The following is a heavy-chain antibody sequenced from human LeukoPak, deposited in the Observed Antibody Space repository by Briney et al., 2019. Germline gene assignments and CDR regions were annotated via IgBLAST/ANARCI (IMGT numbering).Heavy chain of an antibody. CDR3: AGGDHWGFFDY. CDR2: IYYSGST. V-gene: IGHV4-59*03. D-gene: IGHD3-16*01. Sequence: PSETLSLTCTVSDDSISSYYWSWIRQPPGKGLEWIGYIYYSGSTNYNPSLKSRVTISVDTSKNQFSPKLSSVTAANPAVYYLAGGDHWGFFDYWGQGTLVTVSP. CDR1: DDSISSYY. J-gene: IGHJ4*02.